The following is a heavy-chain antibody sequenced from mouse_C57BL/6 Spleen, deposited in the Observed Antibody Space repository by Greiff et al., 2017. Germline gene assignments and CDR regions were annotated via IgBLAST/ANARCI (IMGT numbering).Heavy chain of an antibody. Sequence: EVQVVESGGGLVQSGRSLRLSCATSGFTFSDFYMEWVRQAPGKGLEWIAASRNKANDYTTEYSASVKGRFIVSRDTSQSILYLQMNALRAEDTAMYYCARGPYGYEGAMDYWGQGTSVTVSS. CDR3: ARGPYGYEGAMDY. V-gene: IGHV7-1*01. CDR2: SRNKANDYTT. D-gene: IGHD2-2*01. CDR1: GFTFSDFY. J-gene: IGHJ4*01.